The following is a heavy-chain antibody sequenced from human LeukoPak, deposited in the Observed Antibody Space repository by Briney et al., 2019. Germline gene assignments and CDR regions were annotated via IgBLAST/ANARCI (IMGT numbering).Heavy chain of an antibody. J-gene: IGHJ4*02. Sequence: GGSLRLSCAASGFTFSDYYMSWIRQAPGKGLEWVSYISSSGSTIYYADSVKGRFTISRDNAKSSLYLQMNSLRAEDTAVYYCARDRMGYYDSSGYLRGNDYWGQGTLVTVSS. V-gene: IGHV3-11*01. CDR1: GFTFSDYY. CDR2: ISSSGSTI. CDR3: ARDRMGYYDSSGYLRGNDY. D-gene: IGHD3-22*01.